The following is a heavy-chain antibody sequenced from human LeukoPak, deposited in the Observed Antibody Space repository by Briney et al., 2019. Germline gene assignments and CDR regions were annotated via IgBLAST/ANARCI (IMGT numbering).Heavy chain of an antibody. J-gene: IGHJ3*02. CDR3: ARLNDYGGFDAFDI. Sequence: PGGSLRLSCAASGFTFSSYWMSWVRQAPGKGLEWVANIKQDGSEKYYVDSVKGRFTISRDNAKNSLYLQMNSLRAEDTAVYYCARLNDYGGFDAFDIWGQGTMVTVSS. V-gene: IGHV3-7*01. CDR1: GFTFSSYW. D-gene: IGHD4-23*01. CDR2: IKQDGSEK.